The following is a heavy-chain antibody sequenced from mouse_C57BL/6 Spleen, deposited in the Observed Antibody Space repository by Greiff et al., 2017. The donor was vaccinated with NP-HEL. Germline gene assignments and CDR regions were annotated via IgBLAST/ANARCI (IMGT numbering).Heavy chain of an antibody. J-gene: IGHJ3*01. CDR3: ARTAQAWFAY. CDR1: GYAFSSSW. CDR2: IYPGDGDT. V-gene: IGHV1-82*01. D-gene: IGHD3-2*02. Sequence: VQLQQSGPELVKPGASVQISCKASGYAFSSSWMNWVKQRPGKGLEWIGRIYPGDGDTNYNGKFKGKATLTADKSSSTAYMQLSSLTPEDSAVYFVARTAQAWFAYWGQGTLGTVSA.